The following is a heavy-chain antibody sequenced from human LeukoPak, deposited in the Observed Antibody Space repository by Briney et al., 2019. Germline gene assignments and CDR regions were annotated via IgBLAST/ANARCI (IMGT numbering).Heavy chain of an antibody. Sequence: GGSLRLSCTASGFTFSTYNMNWVRQAPGKGLEWVSSISSSRSYVYYADSLKGRFTVSRDNAKDSLYLQMNSLRAEDTAVYYCARDPSRWELLNFDYWGQGTLVTVSS. CDR2: ISSSRSYV. D-gene: IGHD1-26*01. V-gene: IGHV3-21*01. CDR3: ARDPSRWELLNFDY. J-gene: IGHJ4*02. CDR1: GFTFSTYN.